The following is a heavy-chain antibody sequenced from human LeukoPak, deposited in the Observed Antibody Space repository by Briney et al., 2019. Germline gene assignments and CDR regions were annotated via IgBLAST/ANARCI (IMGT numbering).Heavy chain of an antibody. V-gene: IGHV3-30*18. D-gene: IGHD1-26*01. CDR2: ISYDGSNK. Sequence: PGRSLRLSCAASGFTFSSYGMHWVRQAPGKGLEWVAVISYDGSNKYYADSVKGRFTISRDNSKNTLYLQMNSLRAEDTAVYYCAKEPPSGRIRGTFDYWGQGTLVTVSS. J-gene: IGHJ4*02. CDR1: GFTFSSYG. CDR3: AKEPPSGRIRGTFDY.